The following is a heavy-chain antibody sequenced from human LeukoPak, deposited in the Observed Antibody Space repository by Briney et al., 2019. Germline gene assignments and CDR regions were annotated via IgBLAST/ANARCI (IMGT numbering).Heavy chain of an antibody. Sequence: PSGGSLRLSCEASGFTFSSYGMHWVRQAPGKGLEWVAVIWYDGSEKYYGDSVKGRFTISRDNSKNMLYLQMSSLRAEDTALYYCAGSHRLLLPDYWGQGTLVTVSS. CDR3: AGSHRLLLPDY. J-gene: IGHJ4*02. V-gene: IGHV3-33*01. CDR1: GFTFSSYG. CDR2: IWYDGSEK. D-gene: IGHD2-21*02.